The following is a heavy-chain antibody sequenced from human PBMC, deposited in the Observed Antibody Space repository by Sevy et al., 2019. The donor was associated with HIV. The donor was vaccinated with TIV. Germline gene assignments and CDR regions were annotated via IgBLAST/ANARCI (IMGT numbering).Heavy chain of an antibody. V-gene: IGHV4-4*02. J-gene: IGHJ6*03. CDR2: IYRSGST. D-gene: IGHD3-9*01. CDR3: ARGVYYDILTGYPHYYMDV. Sequence: SETLSLTCAVSGGSITSSNWWSWVLQPPGKGLEWIGEIYRSGSTNYNPSQKSRVTISVDKSKNQFSLKLSSVTAADTAVYYCARGVYYDILTGYPHYYMDVWGKGTTVTVSS. CDR1: GGSITSSNW.